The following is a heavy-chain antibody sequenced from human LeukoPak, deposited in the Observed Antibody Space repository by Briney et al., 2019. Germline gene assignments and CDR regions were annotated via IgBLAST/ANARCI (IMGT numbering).Heavy chain of an antibody. V-gene: IGHV4-39*07. J-gene: IGHJ4*02. D-gene: IGHD3-3*01. CDR2: IYYSGST. CDR1: GGSISSSSYY. CDR3: ARHGKAPSGYYIR. Sequence: SETLSLTCTVSGGSISSSSYYWGWIRQPPGKGLEWIGSIYYSGSTYYNPSLKSRVTISVDTSKNQFSLKLSSVTAADTAVYYCARHGKAPSGYYIRWGQGTLVTVSS.